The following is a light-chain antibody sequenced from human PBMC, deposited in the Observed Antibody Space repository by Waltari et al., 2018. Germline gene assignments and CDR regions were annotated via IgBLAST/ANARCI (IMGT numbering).Light chain of an antibody. V-gene: IGKV1-12*01. Sequence: DIQLTQSPSSVSASVGDRVTITCRASQGISSWLDWYQHKPGSAPKLLVYGASRLQSGVPSRFSGSGSGTDFTLTINNLQPEDFATYYCQQATRPLTFGPGTKVELK. CDR2: GAS. CDR1: QGISSW. J-gene: IGKJ3*01. CDR3: QQATRPLT.